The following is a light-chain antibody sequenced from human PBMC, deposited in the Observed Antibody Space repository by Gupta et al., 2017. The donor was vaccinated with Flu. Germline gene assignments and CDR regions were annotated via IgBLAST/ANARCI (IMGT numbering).Light chain of an antibody. CDR1: SSDVGGYKY. V-gene: IGLV2-14*01. CDR2: EVS. J-gene: IGLJ3*02. Sequence: TRFSKGTSSDVGGYKYGCWYQQHADKAPKLMIVEVSNRPAGVSSRFSGSKSSNTASMTISGLQAEDEAYYYCGSSTNTNTLVVFGGGTKLTVL. CDR3: GSSTNTNTLVV.